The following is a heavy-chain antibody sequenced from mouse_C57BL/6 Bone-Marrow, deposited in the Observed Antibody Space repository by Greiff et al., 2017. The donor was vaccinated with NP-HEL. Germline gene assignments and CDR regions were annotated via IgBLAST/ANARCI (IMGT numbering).Heavy chain of an antibody. CDR2: ISNLAYSI. Sequence: EVKLVESGGGLVQPGGSLKLSCAASGFTFSDYGMAWVRQAPRKGPEWVAFISNLAYSIYYADTVTGRFTISRENAKNTLYLEMSSLRSEDTAMYYCARRVYYSNYVSWYFDVWGTGTTVTVSS. J-gene: IGHJ1*03. CDR1: GFTFSDYG. CDR3: ARRVYYSNYVSWYFDV. V-gene: IGHV5-15*01. D-gene: IGHD2-5*01.